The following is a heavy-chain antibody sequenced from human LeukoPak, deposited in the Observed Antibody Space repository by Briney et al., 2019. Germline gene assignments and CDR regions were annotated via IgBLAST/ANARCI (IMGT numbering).Heavy chain of an antibody. J-gene: IGHJ5*02. V-gene: IGHV4-39*01. CDR1: GGCLSCSRSY. Sequence: SETLLLNCTVPGGCLSCSRSYSGWFSRPPGNGLERLGSAYFTGSTNYSPTLKTRGTMSFDTSKNQFSLRLTSVTAADTAVYYCAKSGHSYYYTPGDFSWGQGTLVTVSS. D-gene: IGHD3-22*01. CDR3: AKSGHSYYYTPGDFS. CDR2: AYFTGST.